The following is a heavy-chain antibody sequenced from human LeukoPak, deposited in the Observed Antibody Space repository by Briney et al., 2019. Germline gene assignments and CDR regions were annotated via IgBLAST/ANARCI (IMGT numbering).Heavy chain of an antibody. D-gene: IGHD5-12*01. J-gene: IGHJ4*02. V-gene: IGHV3-30*18. CDR2: ISYDGSNK. Sequence: GGSLRLSCAASGFTFSSYAMSWVRQAPGKGLEWVAVISYDGSNKYYADSVKGRFTISRDNSKNTLYLQMNSLRAEDTAVYYCAKDRRMATNYFDYWGQGTLVTVSS. CDR1: GFTFSSYA. CDR3: AKDRRMATNYFDY.